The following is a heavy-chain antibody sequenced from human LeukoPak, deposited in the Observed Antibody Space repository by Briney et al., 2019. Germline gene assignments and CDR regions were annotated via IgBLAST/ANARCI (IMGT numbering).Heavy chain of an antibody. V-gene: IGHV1-18*01. Sequence: ASVNVSCKSSGYTFTSYGISWVRQAPGQGLEWMGWISAYNGSTNYAQKLQGRATMTTDTSTSTAYMELRSLRSDDTAVYFCARRNRDYADYPSDYYYYMDVWGKGTTVTVSS. J-gene: IGHJ6*03. CDR1: GYTFTSYG. CDR2: ISAYNGST. D-gene: IGHD4-17*01. CDR3: ARRNRDYADYPSDYYYYMDV.